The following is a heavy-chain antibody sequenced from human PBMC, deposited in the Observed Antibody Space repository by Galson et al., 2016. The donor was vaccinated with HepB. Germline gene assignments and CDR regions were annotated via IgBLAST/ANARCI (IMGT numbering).Heavy chain of an antibody. CDR2: ISGGGDST. CDR3: ARAAGDYGNDGFPNFDY. Sequence: SLRLSCAASGFTFSSYAMSWVRQAPGKGLEWVSSISGGGDSTYYADSLKGRFTVSRDNSKNTLFLQMNSLRDEDTAVYFCARAAGDYGNDGFPNFDYWGQGTLVTVSS. CDR1: GFTFSSYA. V-gene: IGHV3-23*01. J-gene: IGHJ4*02. D-gene: IGHD4-17*01.